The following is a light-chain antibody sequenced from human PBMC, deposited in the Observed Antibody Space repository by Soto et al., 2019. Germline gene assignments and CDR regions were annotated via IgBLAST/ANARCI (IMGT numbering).Light chain of an antibody. Sequence: QSVLTQPASVSGSPGQSITISCTGTSSDVGGYNYVSWYKQHPGKAPKLMIYDVTTRPSGVSSRFSGSKSGNTASLTISGLQAEDEADYYCSSYTTSSTGVFGGGTQLTVL. CDR1: SSDVGGYNY. J-gene: IGLJ3*02. V-gene: IGLV2-14*01. CDR2: DVT. CDR3: SSYTTSSTGV.